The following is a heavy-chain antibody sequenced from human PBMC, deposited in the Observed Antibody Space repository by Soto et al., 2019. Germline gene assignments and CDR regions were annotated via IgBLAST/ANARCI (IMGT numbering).Heavy chain of an antibody. CDR2: IKQDGSEK. CDR1: GFTFSSYW. D-gene: IGHD2-2*01. CDR3: ARGHTTSPNWFDP. J-gene: IGHJ5*02. V-gene: IGHV3-7*03. Sequence: EVQLVESGGGLVQPEGSLRLSCAASGFTFSSYWMSWVRQAPGKWLEWVANIKQDGSEKFYVDSVKGRFTISKDNAKNSVYLQMNSLRAEDTAVYYCARGHTTSPNWFDPWGQGTLVTVSS.